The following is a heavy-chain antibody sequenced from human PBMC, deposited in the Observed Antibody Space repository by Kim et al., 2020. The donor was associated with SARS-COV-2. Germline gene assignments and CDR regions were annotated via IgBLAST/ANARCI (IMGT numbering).Heavy chain of an antibody. D-gene: IGHD6-6*01. Sequence: GGSLRLSCAASGFTFDDYAMHWVRQAPGKGLEWVSGISWNSGSIGYADSVKGRFTISRDNAKNSLYLQMNSLRAEDTALYYCAKDTRQLVNGDFDYWGQG. CDR3: AKDTRQLVNGDFDY. J-gene: IGHJ4*02. CDR1: GFTFDDYA. V-gene: IGHV3-9*01. CDR2: ISWNSGSI.